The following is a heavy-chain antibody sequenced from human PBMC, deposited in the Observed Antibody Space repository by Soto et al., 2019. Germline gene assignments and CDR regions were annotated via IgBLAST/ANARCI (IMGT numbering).Heavy chain of an antibody. CDR1: GFTFSSYS. D-gene: IGHD2-21*01. V-gene: IGHV3-30-3*01. J-gene: IGHJ4*02. CDR3: ARGRTVRDHDDFDL. CDR2: MSYDGNSK. Sequence: QVQLVESGGGVVKPGRSLGLSCEASGFTFSSYSMHWSRQAPGKGLEWVAAMSYDGNSKYFADSVKGRFTISRDNSKNTLSLQMNSLGAEDSAVYYCARGRTVRDHDDFDLWGQGTLVTVSS.